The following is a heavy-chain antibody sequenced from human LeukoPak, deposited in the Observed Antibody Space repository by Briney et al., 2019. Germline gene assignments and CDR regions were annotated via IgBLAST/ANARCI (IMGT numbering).Heavy chain of an antibody. J-gene: IGHJ4*02. V-gene: IGHV5-51*01. Sequence: GESLKISCKGSGYSFTRKWIGWVRQMPGKGLEWMGIIYPGDSDTTYSPSFQGQVTISADKSISTAYLQWSSLKASDTAMYYCARTYYDLWSGYSSLDNGFDSWGQGTLVTVSS. CDR2: IYPGDSDT. CDR3: ARTYYDLWSGYSSLDNGFDS. CDR1: GYSFTRKW. D-gene: IGHD3-3*01.